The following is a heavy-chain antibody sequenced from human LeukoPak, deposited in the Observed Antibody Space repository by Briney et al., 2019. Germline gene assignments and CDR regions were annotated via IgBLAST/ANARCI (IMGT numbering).Heavy chain of an antibody. CDR2: IYHSGST. CDR3: ARVNSRKQWLVRYYYYYGMDV. J-gene: IGHJ6*02. Sequence: SETLSLTCAVSGGSISSSNWWSWVRQPPGKGLEWIGEIYHSGSTNYNPSLKSRVTISVDTSKNQFSLKLSSVTAADTAVYYCARVNSRKQWLVRYYYYYGMDVWGQGTTVTVSS. V-gene: IGHV4-4*02. D-gene: IGHD6-19*01. CDR1: GGSISSSNW.